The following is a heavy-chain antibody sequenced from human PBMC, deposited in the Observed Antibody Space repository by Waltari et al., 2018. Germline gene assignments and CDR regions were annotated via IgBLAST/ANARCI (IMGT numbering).Heavy chain of an antibody. J-gene: IGHJ3*02. CDR2: IYDTGST. Sequence: QVQLQESGPGLVKPSETLSLTCTVSGGSISSYYWSWIRQPPGKGLEWIGYIYDTGSTNYNPSLKRRVTISVDTSKNQFSLKLSSLTAADTAVYYCVRQGSGGRAFDIWGQGTLVTVSS. CDR1: GGSISSYY. V-gene: IGHV4-59*12. D-gene: IGHD1-26*01. CDR3: VRQGSGGRAFDI.